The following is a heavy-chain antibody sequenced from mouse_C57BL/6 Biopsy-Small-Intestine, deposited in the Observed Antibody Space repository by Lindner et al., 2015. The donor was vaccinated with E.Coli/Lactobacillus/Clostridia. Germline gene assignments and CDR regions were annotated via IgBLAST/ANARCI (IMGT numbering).Heavy chain of an antibody. Sequence: VQLQESGAELARPGASVKLSCKASGYTFISYGISWVKQRTGQGLEWIGEIYPRNGNTYYNEKFKGKATLTADKSSSTAYMELRSLTSEDSAVYFCARGGYGVYYFDYWGQGDHSHSLL. CDR3: ARGGYGVYYFDY. D-gene: IGHD3-1*01. CDR1: GYTFISYG. J-gene: IGHJ2*01. CDR2: IYPRNGNT. V-gene: IGHV1-81*01.